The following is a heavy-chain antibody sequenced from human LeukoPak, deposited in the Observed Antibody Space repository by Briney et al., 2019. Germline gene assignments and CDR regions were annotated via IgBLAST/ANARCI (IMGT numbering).Heavy chain of an antibody. V-gene: IGHV4-34*01. Sequence: SETLSLTCAVYGGSFSGYYWSWIRQPPGKGLEWIGEINHSGSTNCNPSLKSRVTISVDTSKNQFSLKLSSVTAADTAVYYCARGLPVATTSEVPTLYYFDYWGQGTLVTVSS. CDR3: ARGLPVATTSEVPTLYYFDY. CDR1: GGSFSGYY. CDR2: INHSGST. J-gene: IGHJ4*02. D-gene: IGHD5-24*01.